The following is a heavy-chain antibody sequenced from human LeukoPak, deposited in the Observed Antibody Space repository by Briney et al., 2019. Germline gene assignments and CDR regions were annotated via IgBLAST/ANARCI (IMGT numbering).Heavy chain of an antibody. J-gene: IGHJ5*02. CDR1: GFTFSSYE. D-gene: IGHD3-10*01. Sequence: GGSLRLSCAASGFTFSSYEMNWVRQAPGKGLEWVSYISSSGSTIYYADSVKGRFTISRDNAKNSLYLQMNSLRAEDTAVYYCARDGDPSFGPDWFDPWGQGTLVTVSS. CDR3: ARDGDPSFGPDWFDP. V-gene: IGHV3-48*03. CDR2: ISSSGSTI.